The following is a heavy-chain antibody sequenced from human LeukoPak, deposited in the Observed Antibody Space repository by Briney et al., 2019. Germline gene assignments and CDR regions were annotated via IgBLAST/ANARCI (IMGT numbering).Heavy chain of an antibody. Sequence: GASVKVSCKASGGTFSSYAISWVRQAPRQGLEWMGRIIPILGIANYAQKFQGRVTITADKSTSTAYMELSSLRSEDTAVYYCARGVGHYDILTGYSNWFDPWGQGTLVTVSS. V-gene: IGHV1-69*04. J-gene: IGHJ5*02. CDR3: ARGVGHYDILTGYSNWFDP. CDR2: IIPILGIA. CDR1: GGTFSSYA. D-gene: IGHD3-9*01.